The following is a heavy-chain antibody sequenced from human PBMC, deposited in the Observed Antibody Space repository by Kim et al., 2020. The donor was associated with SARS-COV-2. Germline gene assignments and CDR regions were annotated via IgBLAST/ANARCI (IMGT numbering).Heavy chain of an antibody. V-gene: IGHV3-21*01. CDR1: GFTFSSYS. J-gene: IGHJ6*02. D-gene: IGHD3-10*01. CDR2: ISSSSSYI. Sequence: GGSLRLSCAASGFTFSSYSMNWVRQAPGKGLEWVSSISSSSSYIYYADSVKGRFTISRDNAKNSLYLQMNSLRAEDTAVYYCARDRRGGRHYYYYGMDVWGPGPTVTVSS. CDR3: ARDRRGGRHYYYYGMDV.